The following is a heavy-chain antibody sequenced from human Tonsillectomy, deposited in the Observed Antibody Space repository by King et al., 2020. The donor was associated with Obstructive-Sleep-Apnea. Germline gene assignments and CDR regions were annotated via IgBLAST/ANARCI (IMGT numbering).Heavy chain of an antibody. J-gene: IGHJ4*02. CDR2: IWYDGSNK. Sequence: VQLVESGGGVVQPGRSLRLSCAASGFTFSSYGMHWVRQAPGKGLEGVAVIWYDGSNKYYADSVKGRFTISRDNSKNTLYLQMNSLRAEDTAVYYCAKGDTPLTYYYGSGSYTFDYWGQGTLVTVSS. D-gene: IGHD3-10*01. V-gene: IGHV3-33*06. CDR3: AKGDTPLTYYYGSGSYTFDY. CDR1: GFTFSSYG.